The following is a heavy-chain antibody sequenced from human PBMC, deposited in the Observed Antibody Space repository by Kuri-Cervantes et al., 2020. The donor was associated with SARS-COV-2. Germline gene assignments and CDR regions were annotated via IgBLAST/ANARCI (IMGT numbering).Heavy chain of an antibody. CDR2: IYWDDDK. J-gene: IGHJ4*02. CDR3: AQVTTQEFDY. CDR1: GFSLSTSGVG. Sequence: SGPTLVKPTQTLTLTCTFSGFSLSTSGVGVGWIRQPPGKALEWLAIIYWDDDKRYGPSLKSRLTITKDTSKNQVVLTMTNMDPVDTATYYCAQVTTQEFDYWGQGTLVTVSS. V-gene: IGHV2-5*05. D-gene: IGHD4-17*01.